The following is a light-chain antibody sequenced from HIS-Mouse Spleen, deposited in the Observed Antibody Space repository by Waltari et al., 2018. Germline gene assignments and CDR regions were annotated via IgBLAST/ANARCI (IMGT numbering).Light chain of an antibody. CDR3: QQYYSTPQT. CDR1: QSVLYSSNNKNY. Sequence: IVMTQSPGSLAVSLGERATSSCKSSQSVLYSSNNKNYLAWYQQKPGQPPKLLIYWASTRESGVPDRFSGSGSGTDFTLTISSLQAEDVAVYYCQQYYSTPQTFGQGTKVEIK. V-gene: IGKV4-1*01. J-gene: IGKJ1*01. CDR2: WAS.